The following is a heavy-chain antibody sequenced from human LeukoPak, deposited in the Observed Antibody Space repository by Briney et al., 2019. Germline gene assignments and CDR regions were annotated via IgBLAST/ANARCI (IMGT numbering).Heavy chain of an antibody. V-gene: IGHV3-20*04. D-gene: IGHD3-10*01. CDR2: INANGDST. J-gene: IGHJ6*03. Sequence: GGSLRLSCAASGFTFHNYGMSWVRQVPGKGLEWVSSINANGDSTAYADSVRGRFTISRDNAKNSLYLQMNSLRAEDTAVYYCAREAGSGRPRYYYYYMDVWGKGTTVTVSS. CDR3: AREAGSGRPRYYYYYMDV. CDR1: GFTFHNYG.